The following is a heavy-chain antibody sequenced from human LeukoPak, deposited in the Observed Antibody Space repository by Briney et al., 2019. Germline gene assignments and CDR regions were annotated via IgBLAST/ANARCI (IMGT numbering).Heavy chain of an antibody. CDR2: IKQDGSEK. J-gene: IGHJ4*02. Sequence: GGSLRLSCAASGFTFSNYWMSWVRQAPGKGLEWVANIKQDGSEKYYVDSVKGRFTISRDNAKNSLYLQMNSLRAEDTALYYCARSSYCGGDCLQTFEYWGQGTLVTVSS. V-gene: IGHV3-7*03. CDR1: GFTFSNYW. D-gene: IGHD2-21*02. CDR3: ARSSYCGGDCLQTFEY.